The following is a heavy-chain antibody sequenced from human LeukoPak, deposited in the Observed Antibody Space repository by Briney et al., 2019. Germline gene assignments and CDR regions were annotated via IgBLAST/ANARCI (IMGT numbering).Heavy chain of an antibody. CDR3: ARALAYYYDSSGSPRGY. Sequence: ASVKVSCKASGYTFTGYYMHWVRQAPGQGLEWMGWISAYNGNTSYAQKLQGRVTMTTDTSTSTAYMELRSLRSDDTAVYYCARALAYYYDSSGSPRGYWGQGTLVTVSS. D-gene: IGHD3-22*01. V-gene: IGHV1-18*04. CDR2: ISAYNGNT. J-gene: IGHJ4*02. CDR1: GYTFTGYY.